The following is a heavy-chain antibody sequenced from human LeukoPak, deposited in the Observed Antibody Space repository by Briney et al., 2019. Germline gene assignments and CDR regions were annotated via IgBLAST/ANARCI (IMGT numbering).Heavy chain of an antibody. V-gene: IGHV7-4-1*02. J-gene: IGHJ4*02. CDR3: ANAAGYFDY. CDR1: GYTFTSYY. Sequence: AASVKVSCQASGYTFTSYYMHWVRQAPGQGLEWMGWINTNTGNPTYAQGFTGRFVFSLDTSVTTAYLQISSLKAEDTAVYYCANAAGYFDYWGQGTLVTVSS. CDR2: INTNTGNP. D-gene: IGHD3-9*01.